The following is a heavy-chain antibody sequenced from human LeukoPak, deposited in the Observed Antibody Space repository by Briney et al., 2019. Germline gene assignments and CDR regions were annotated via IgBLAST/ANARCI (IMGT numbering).Heavy chain of an antibody. D-gene: IGHD3-9*01. CDR2: ISYGGSNK. Sequence: GGSLRLSCAASGFTFSSYAMHWVRQAPGKGLEWVAVISYGGSNKYYADSVKGRFTISRDNSKNTLYLQMNSLRAEDTAVYYCARGSHLNYYDILTGYYARNHCWFDPWGQGTLVTVSS. J-gene: IGHJ5*02. CDR1: GFTFSSYA. CDR3: ARGSHLNYYDILTGYYARNHCWFDP. V-gene: IGHV3-30-3*01.